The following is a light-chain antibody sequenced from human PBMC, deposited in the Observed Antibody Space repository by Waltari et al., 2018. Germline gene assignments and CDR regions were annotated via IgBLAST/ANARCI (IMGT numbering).Light chain of an antibody. Sequence: NFMLTHPHSVSESPGKTVTIPCTRSSGRSSSNYVQLYQQRPGSSPPTVIYEDNQRPSGVPDRFSGSIDSSSNSASLTISGLKTEDEADYYCQSYDSSNRRVFGGWTKLTVL. CDR3: QSYDSSNRRV. V-gene: IGLV6-57*01. J-gene: IGLJ3*02. CDR2: EDN. CDR1: SGRSSSNY.